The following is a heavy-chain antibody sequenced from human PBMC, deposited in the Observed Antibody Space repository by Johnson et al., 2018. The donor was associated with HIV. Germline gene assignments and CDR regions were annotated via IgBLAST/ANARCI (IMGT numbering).Heavy chain of an antibody. CDR2: IRYDGSNK. J-gene: IGHJ3*02. CDR1: GFSFSDYW. Sequence: QVQLVESGGDLVQPGGSLRLSCTASGFSFSDYWMTWVRQAPGQGLEWVAFIRYDGSNKYYADSVKGRFTISRDNSKNTLYLQMNSLRAEDTAVYYCAKDSMGYNWNQFEAFDIWGQGTMVTVSS. D-gene: IGHD1-20*01. CDR3: AKDSMGYNWNQFEAFDI. V-gene: IGHV3-30*02.